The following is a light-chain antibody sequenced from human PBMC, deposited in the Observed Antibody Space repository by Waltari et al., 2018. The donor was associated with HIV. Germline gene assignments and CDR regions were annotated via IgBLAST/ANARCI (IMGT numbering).Light chain of an antibody. CDR1: SSNIGADNN. CDR3: QSYDNSLNAWV. Sequence: QSVLTQPPSVSGAPGQRVTIPCAGSSSNIGADNNVHWYQLLPGAAPKVLIYDNNNRPSGVPDRFSGSKSGTSASLAVSGLQADDETDYYCQSYDNSLNAWVFGGGTKLTVL. J-gene: IGLJ2*01. CDR2: DNN. V-gene: IGLV1-40*01.